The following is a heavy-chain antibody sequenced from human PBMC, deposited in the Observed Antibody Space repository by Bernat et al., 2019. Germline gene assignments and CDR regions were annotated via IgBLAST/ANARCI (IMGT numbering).Heavy chain of an antibody. Sequence: QLQLQESGPGLVKPSETLSLTCTVSGGSISSSSYYWGWIRQPPGKGLEWIGSIYYSGSTYYNPSLKSRVTISVDTSKNQFSLKLSSVTAADTAVYYCARHYVSGIGHYGSGSQKGHNQKSNWFDPWGQGTLVTVSS. D-gene: IGHD3-10*01. CDR1: GGSISSSSYY. V-gene: IGHV4-39*01. CDR3: ARHYVSGIGHYGSGSQKGHNQKSNWFDP. J-gene: IGHJ5*02. CDR2: IYYSGST.